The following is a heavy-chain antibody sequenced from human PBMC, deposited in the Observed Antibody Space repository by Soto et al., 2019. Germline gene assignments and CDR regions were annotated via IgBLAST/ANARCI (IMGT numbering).Heavy chain of an antibody. CDR1: GFTFSSYA. Sequence: EVQLLESGGGLVQPGGSLRPSCAASGFTFSSYAMSWVRQAPGKALEWVSAISGSGGSTYYADSVKGRFTISRDNSKNTLYLQMNSLRAEDTAVYYCAKDLWFGEPKYYFDYWGQGTLVTVSS. J-gene: IGHJ4*02. D-gene: IGHD3-10*01. V-gene: IGHV3-23*01. CDR3: AKDLWFGEPKYYFDY. CDR2: ISGSGGST.